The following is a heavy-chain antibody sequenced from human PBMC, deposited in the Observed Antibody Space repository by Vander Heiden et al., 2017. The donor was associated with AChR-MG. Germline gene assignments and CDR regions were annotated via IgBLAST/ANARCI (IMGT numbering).Heavy chain of an antibody. D-gene: IGHD3-16*01. Sequence: QLMSVHSGAEVKKPGASVKVSCYGSGYILRSFGITRVRQAPGQRPEWMGWITPYNGYSSYAQIFKGRLTLTTDSTTATVYVELATLTSNDTALYYCARDGGLDWGQGTLVIVSS. CDR2: ITPYNGYS. J-gene: IGHJ4*02. CDR1: GYILRSFG. V-gene: IGHV1-18*01. CDR3: ARDGGLD.